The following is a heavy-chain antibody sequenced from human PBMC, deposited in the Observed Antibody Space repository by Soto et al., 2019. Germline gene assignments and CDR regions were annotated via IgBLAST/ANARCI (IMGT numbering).Heavy chain of an antibody. D-gene: IGHD3-9*01. J-gene: IGHJ4*02. CDR3: AAFNYDILTGYYQVQFAY. CDR1: GYTLTELS. Sequence: GASVKVSCKVSGYTLTELSMHWVRQAPGKGIEWMGGFDPEDGETIYAQKFQGRVTMTEDTSTDTAYMELSSLRSEDTAVYYCAAFNYDILTGYYQVQFAYRGQGTLVTVSS. V-gene: IGHV1-24*01. CDR2: FDPEDGET.